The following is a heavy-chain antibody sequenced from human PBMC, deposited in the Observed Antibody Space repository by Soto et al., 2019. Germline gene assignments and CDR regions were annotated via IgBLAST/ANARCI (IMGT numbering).Heavy chain of an antibody. CDR3: ARGLRDLVSGMDV. J-gene: IGHJ6*02. Sequence: QVQLVESGGGVVQPGGSLRLSCAASRFTFSSYTMHWVRQAPGKGLEWVAIISYDGNIKYYADSVKGRFTLSRDNSNNTLYLQMNSLSPDDTAVYYCARGLRDLVSGMDVWGQGTTVTVSS. D-gene: IGHD3-10*01. CDR1: RFTFSSYT. CDR2: ISYDGNIK. V-gene: IGHV3-30-3*01.